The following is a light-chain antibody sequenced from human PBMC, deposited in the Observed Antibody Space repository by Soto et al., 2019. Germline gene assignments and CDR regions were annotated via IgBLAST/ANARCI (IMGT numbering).Light chain of an antibody. J-gene: IGLJ3*02. CDR3: CSSVGSPNWV. CDR1: SSAVGSCNC. V-gene: IGLV2-23*02. Sequence: QSALTQPASVSGSPGQSITISCTGTSSAVGSCNCVSWYQQHPGKAPTLIIYEVNKRPSGVSNRFSGSKSGNTASLTISGLQAEDEADYYCCSSVGSPNWVFGGGTKLTVL. CDR2: EVN.